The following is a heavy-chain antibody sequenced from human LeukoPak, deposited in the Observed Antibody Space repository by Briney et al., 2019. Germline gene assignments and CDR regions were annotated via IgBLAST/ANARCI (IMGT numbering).Heavy chain of an antibody. CDR1: GYSISSTYY. Sequence: SETLSLTCTVSGYSISSTYYWGWIRQPPGKGLEWIGSIYYSGSTYCNPSLKNRITISMDTSKNQFSLKLSSMTAADTAVYYCARYCSGGGCYSAADYWGQGTLVTVSS. D-gene: IGHD2-15*01. CDR2: IYYSGST. CDR3: ARYCSGGGCYSAADY. V-gene: IGHV4-38-2*02. J-gene: IGHJ4*02.